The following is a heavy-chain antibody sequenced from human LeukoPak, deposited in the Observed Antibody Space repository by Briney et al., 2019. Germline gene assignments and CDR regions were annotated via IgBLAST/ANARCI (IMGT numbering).Heavy chain of an antibody. J-gene: IGHJ4*02. V-gene: IGHV4-34*01. CDR3: ARGRGYSGYFYY. CDR2: INHSGST. CDR1: GFAFSSDW. Sequence: PGGSLRLSCAASGFAFSSDWMSWVRQAPGKGLEWIGEINHSGSTNYNPSFKSRVTISVDTSKNQFSLKLSSVTAADTAVYYCARGRGYSGYFYYCGQGTLVTVSS. D-gene: IGHD5-12*01.